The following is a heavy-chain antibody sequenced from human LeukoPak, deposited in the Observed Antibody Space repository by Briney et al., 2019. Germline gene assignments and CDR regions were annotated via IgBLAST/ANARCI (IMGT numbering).Heavy chain of an antibody. Sequence: ASVKVSCKASGYTFTSYDINWVRQATGQGLEWMGWMNPNSGNTGYAQKFPGRVTMTRNTSISTAYMELSSLRSEDTAVYYCARVLAAVPRGDYWGQGTLVTVSS. D-gene: IGHD6-13*01. CDR1: GYTFTSYD. J-gene: IGHJ4*02. V-gene: IGHV1-8*01. CDR2: MNPNSGNT. CDR3: ARVLAAVPRGDY.